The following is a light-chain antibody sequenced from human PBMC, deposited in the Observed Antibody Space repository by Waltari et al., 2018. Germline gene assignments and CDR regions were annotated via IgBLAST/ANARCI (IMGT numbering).Light chain of an antibody. V-gene: IGLV1-47*01. Sequence: QSVLTQPPSASETPGQRVTISCSGSSSNIGINYVYWYQQFPGTAPKLLIYRNNQRASGVPDRFSGSKSGTSASLAISGLRSEDEADYYCASWDDSLRGVLFGGGTKLTVL. CDR2: RNN. CDR1: SSNIGINY. J-gene: IGLJ2*01. CDR3: ASWDDSLRGVL.